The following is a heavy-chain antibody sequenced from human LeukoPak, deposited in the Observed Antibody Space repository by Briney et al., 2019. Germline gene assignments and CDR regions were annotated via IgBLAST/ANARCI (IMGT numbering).Heavy chain of an antibody. CDR2: IRYDGSNK. CDR3: AKDRRAAAGREGFDY. V-gene: IGHV3-30*02. Sequence: GGSLRLSCAASGFTFSSYGMHWVRQAPGKGLEWVAFIRYDGSNKYYADSVKGRFTISRDNSKNTLYLQMNSLRAEDTAVYYCAKDRRAAAGREGFDYWGQGTLVTVSS. CDR1: GFTFSSYG. D-gene: IGHD6-13*01. J-gene: IGHJ4*02.